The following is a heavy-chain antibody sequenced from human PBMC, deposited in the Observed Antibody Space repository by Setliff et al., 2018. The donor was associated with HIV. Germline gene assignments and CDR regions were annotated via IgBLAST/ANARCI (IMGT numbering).Heavy chain of an antibody. Sequence: PSETLSLTCTVSGGSMNSSYWSWIRQPPGKGLEWIGYIYYSGSTNYNPSLKSRVTMSVDTSKNQFSLKLSSVTAADTAVYYCARHRVPSFYDGSVDEGYFDLWGQGTLVTVSS. J-gene: IGHJ4*02. CDR2: IYYSGST. D-gene: IGHD3-22*01. CDR1: GGSMNSSY. CDR3: ARHRVPSFYDGSVDEGYFDL. V-gene: IGHV4-59*08.